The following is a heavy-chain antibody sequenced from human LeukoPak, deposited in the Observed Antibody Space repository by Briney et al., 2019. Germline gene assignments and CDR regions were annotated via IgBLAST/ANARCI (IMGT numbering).Heavy chain of an antibody. D-gene: IGHD2-2*02. CDR3: AKGGCSSTSCYTPFDY. CDR2: SSGSGGST. J-gene: IGHJ4*02. V-gene: IGHV3-23*01. CDR1: GFTFSSYA. Sequence: GGSLRLSCAASGFTFSSYAMSWVRQAPGKGLEWVSASSGSGGSTYYADSVKGRFTISRDNSKNTLYLQMNSLRAEDTAVYYCAKGGCSSTSCYTPFDYWGQGTLVTVSS.